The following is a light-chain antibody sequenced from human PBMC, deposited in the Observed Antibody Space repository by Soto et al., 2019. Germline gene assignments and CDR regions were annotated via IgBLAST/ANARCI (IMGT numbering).Light chain of an antibody. CDR2: EVS. V-gene: IGLV2-8*01. Sequence: QSALTQPPSASGSPGQSVTISCTGTSSDVGGYNYVSWYQQHPDKAPKLIIYEVSKRPSGVPDRFSGSKSGNTASLTVSGLQAEDEADYYCCSYAGSNTLIFGGGTKVTVL. CDR1: SSDVGGYNY. J-gene: IGLJ2*01. CDR3: CSYAGSNTLI.